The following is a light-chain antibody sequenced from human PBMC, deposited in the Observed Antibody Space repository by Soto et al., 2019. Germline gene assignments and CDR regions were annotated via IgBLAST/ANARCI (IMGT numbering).Light chain of an antibody. Sequence: DIHITQSPATLAASVGDRVTIACRASQSISRWLAWYQQKPGKAPKLLIFAASSLQSGVPSRFSGSRSGPDFTLTISSLQPEDFATYYCQQSYSSPPTFGQGTKVDI. CDR3: QQSYSSPPT. V-gene: IGKV1-39*01. J-gene: IGKJ1*01. CDR1: QSISRW. CDR2: AAS.